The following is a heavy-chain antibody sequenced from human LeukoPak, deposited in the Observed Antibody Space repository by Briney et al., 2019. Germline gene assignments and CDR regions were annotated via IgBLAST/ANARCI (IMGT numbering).Heavy chain of an antibody. Sequence: GGSLRLSCAASGFTFYDYTMHCVRHPPGKGLEWVSLINWDGDITEYADSVKGRFTISRDNSKNSLFLQMNSLRTEDTALYYCAKGNILTGPPDSWGQGTLVTVSS. CDR1: GFTFYDYT. J-gene: IGHJ4*02. CDR2: INWDGDIT. CDR3: AKGNILTGPPDS. V-gene: IGHV3-43*01. D-gene: IGHD3-9*01.